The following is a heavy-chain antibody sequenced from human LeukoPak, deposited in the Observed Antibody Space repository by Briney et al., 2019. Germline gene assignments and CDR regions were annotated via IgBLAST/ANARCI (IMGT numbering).Heavy chain of an antibody. D-gene: IGHD3-9*01. CDR2: IIPIFGTA. Sequence: VASVKVSCKASGGTFSSYAISWVRQAPGQGLEWMGGIIPIFGTANYAQKFQGRVTITADKSTSTAYMELSSLRSEDKAVYYCARKGYYDILPGYYASWGQGTLVTVSS. J-gene: IGHJ4*02. CDR1: GGTFSSYA. CDR3: ARKGYYDILPGYYAS. V-gene: IGHV1-69*06.